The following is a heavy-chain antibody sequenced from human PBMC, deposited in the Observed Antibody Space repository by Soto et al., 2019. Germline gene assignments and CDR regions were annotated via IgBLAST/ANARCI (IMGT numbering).Heavy chain of an antibody. Sequence: QVQLVQSGAEVKKPGSSVKVSCKASGGTFSSYAISWVRQAPGQGLEWMGGIIPIFGTANYAQKFQGRVTITADESTSTGYMELRSLRSEDTAVYYCARGGGMTTVTIGLRSWYYYGMDVWGQGTTVTVSS. J-gene: IGHJ6*02. CDR3: ARGGGMTTVTIGLRSWYYYGMDV. CDR2: IIPIFGTA. D-gene: IGHD4-17*01. V-gene: IGHV1-69*12. CDR1: GGTFSSYA.